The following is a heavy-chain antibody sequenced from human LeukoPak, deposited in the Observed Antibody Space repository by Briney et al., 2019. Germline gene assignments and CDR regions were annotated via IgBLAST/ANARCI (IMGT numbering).Heavy chain of an antibody. CDR2: INHSGST. D-gene: IGHD6-13*01. J-gene: IGHJ4*02. V-gene: IGHV4-34*01. Sequence: SETLSLTCAVYGGSFSGYYWSWIRQPPGKGLEWIGEINHSGSTNYNPSLKSRVTISVDTSKNQFSLKLSSVTAADTAVYYCARHRSNSYSSSWTYYFDYWGQGTLVTVSS. CDR3: ARHRSNSYSSSWTYYFDY. CDR1: GGSFSGYY.